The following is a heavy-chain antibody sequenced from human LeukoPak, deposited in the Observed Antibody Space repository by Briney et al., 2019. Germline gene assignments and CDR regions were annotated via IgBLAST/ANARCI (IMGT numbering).Heavy chain of an antibody. D-gene: IGHD6-13*01. CDR3: TRDIAWDV. V-gene: IGHV3-49*04. J-gene: IGHJ4*02. Sequence: GGSLRLSCKASGFTFADYSISWVRQAPGKGLEWVGFVRAEAYGGNTEYAASVKGRFTKSRDDSESIAYLQMNSLKIEDSAVYYCTRDIAWDVWGLGTLVTVSS. CDR2: VRAEAYGGNT. CDR1: GFTFADYS.